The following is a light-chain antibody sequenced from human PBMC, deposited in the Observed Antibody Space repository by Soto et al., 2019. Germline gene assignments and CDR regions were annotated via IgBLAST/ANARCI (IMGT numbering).Light chain of an antibody. CDR3: QQRSNWPIT. J-gene: IGKJ5*01. CDR1: QTINNN. V-gene: IGKV3-11*01. CDR2: GAS. Sequence: EIVLTQSPGTLSLSPGERATLSCRASQTINNNVAWYQLKDGQVPRLVIYGASNRATGIPARFSGSGSGTDFTLTISSLEPEDFAVYYCQQRSNWPITFGQGTRLEI.